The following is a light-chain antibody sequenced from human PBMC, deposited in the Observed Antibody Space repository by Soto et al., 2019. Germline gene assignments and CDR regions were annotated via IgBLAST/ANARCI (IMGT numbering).Light chain of an antibody. Sequence: ETVMTQSPATLSVFPGERATLSCRASQSVTNKLAWYQQKPGQAPRLLIYGASTRATGIPARFSGSGSGTEFVLTISSLQSEDFAVYYCQQYNSWPPYTFGQGTKVDIK. CDR1: QSVTNK. V-gene: IGKV3-15*01. CDR3: QQYNSWPPYT. CDR2: GAS. J-gene: IGKJ2*01.